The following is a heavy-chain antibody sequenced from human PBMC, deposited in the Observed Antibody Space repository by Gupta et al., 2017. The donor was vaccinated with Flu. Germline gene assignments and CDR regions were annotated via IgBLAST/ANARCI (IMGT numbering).Heavy chain of an antibody. CDR2: VSSNGNDK. Sequence: QVQLVESGGGVVQPGTSLRLSCAASGFSFSSYGIHWVRQAPGKGLEWVAVVSSNGNDKWYADSVKGRFTISRDNSEKTLYLQMSSLRDEDTAVYYCVKDAGYGRGSFYRYCQEWGRGTLVTVSS. CDR1: GFSFSSYG. J-gene: IGHJ1*01. V-gene: IGHV3-30*18. D-gene: IGHD3-10*01. CDR3: VKDAGYGRGSFYRYCQE.